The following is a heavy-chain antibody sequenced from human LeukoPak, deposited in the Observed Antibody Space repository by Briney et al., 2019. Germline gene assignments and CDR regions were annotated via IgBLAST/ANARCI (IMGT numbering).Heavy chain of an antibody. J-gene: IGHJ4*02. CDR1: GGTFSSYA. D-gene: IGHD3-10*01. Sequence: SVKVSCKASGGTFSSYAISWVRQAPGQGLEWMGGIIPIFGTANYAQKFQGRVTITADESTSTAYMELSSLRSEDTAVYYCARDFMVYYGSGSPDYWGQGTLVTVSA. V-gene: IGHV1-69*01. CDR2: IIPIFGTA. CDR3: ARDFMVYYGSGSPDY.